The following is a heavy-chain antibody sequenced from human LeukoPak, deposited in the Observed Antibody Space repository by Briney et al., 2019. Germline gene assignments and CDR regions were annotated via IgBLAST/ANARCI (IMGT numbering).Heavy chain of an antibody. CDR3: ARGSWSSSIDY. CDR2: IYYRGST. V-gene: IGHV4-30-4*01. J-gene: IGHJ4*02. CDR1: GGSISSGDYY. D-gene: IGHD6-6*01. Sequence: PSQTLSLTCTVSGGSISSGDYYWSWIRQPPGKGLEWIEYIYYRGSTYYNPSLKSRLTISVDTSKNQFSLRLSSVTAADTAVYYCARGSWSSSIDYWGQGTLVTVSS.